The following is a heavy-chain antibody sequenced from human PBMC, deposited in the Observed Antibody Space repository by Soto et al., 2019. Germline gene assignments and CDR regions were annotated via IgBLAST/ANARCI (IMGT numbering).Heavy chain of an antibody. CDR1: GGSISSFY. CDR2: IYSSGTT. V-gene: IGHV4-4*07. J-gene: IGHJ4*02. D-gene: IGHD1-26*01. Sequence: TSETLSLTCAVSGGSISSFYWTWMRQSAGKGLEWIGRIYSSGTTNYNPSLKGRVTMSVDTSKNQFSLSLSSVTAADTAVYYCARDRIVGTSYFDYWGQGALVTVSS. CDR3: ARDRIVGTSYFDY.